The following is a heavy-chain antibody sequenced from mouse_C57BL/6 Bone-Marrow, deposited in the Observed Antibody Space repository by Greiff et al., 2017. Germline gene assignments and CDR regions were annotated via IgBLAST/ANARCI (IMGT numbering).Heavy chain of an antibody. J-gene: IGHJ2*01. Sequence: EVMLVESGGDLVKPGGSLKLSCAASGFTFSSYGMSWVRQTPDKGLEWVATISSGGCCTYYQDSVKRRFTISRDNATNTVYLQLSSLKSEDTAMFYCARVDPYWYCFDYWGQGTTLTVSS. CDR3: ARVDPYWYCFDY. D-gene: IGHD1-1*01. CDR1: GFTFSSYG. V-gene: IGHV5-6*01. CDR2: ISSGGCCT.